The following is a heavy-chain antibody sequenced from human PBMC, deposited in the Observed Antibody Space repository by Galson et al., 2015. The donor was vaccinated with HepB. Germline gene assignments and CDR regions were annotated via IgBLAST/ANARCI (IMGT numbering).Heavy chain of an antibody. D-gene: IGHD3-10*01. CDR2: IWGDGSNK. CDR1: GFTFSSYA. Sequence: SLRLSCAASGFTFSSYAMHWVRQAPGKGLEWVAVIWGDGSNKYYADSVKGRFTISRDNSKNTLYLQMNSLRAEDTAVYYCARVRWVGAISGSGGACDIWGQGTMVTVSS. V-gene: IGHV3-33*08. J-gene: IGHJ3*02. CDR3: ARVRWVGAISGSGGACDI.